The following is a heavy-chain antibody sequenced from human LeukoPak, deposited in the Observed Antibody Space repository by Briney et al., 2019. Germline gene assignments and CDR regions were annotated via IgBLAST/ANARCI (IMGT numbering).Heavy chain of an antibody. J-gene: IGHJ6*02. CDR2: IYYSGST. D-gene: IGHD2-2*01. CDR3: ARGIFNVVVPAARGAGRRSYYYGMDV. V-gene: IGHV4-59*01. CDR1: GGSISSYY. Sequence: SETLSLTCTVSGGSISSYYWSWIRQPPGKGLEWIGYIYYSGSTNYNPSLKSRVTISVDTSKNQFSLKLSSVTAADTAVYYCARGIFNVVVPAARGAGRRSYYYGMDVWGQGTTVTVSS.